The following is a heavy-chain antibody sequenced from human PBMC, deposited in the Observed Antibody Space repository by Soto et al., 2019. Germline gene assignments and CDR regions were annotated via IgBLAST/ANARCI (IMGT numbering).Heavy chain of an antibody. CDR3: ARGLGIGSNWFDP. J-gene: IGHJ5*02. Sequence: AASVKVSCKASGYTFTSYGISWVRQAPGQGLEWMGWINPNSGGTNYAQKFQGWVTMTRDTSISTAYMELSRLRSDDTAVYYCARGLGIGSNWFDPWGQGTLVTVSS. CDR2: INPNSGGT. CDR1: GYTFTSYG. V-gene: IGHV1-2*04. D-gene: IGHD2-21*01.